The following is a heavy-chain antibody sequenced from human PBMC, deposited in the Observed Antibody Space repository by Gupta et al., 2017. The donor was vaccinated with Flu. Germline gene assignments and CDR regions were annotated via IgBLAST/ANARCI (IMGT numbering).Heavy chain of an antibody. CDR3: AKGPNDYGAPHFDY. CDR2: ISYDGSNK. V-gene: IGHV3-30*18. J-gene: IGHJ4*02. D-gene: IGHD4-17*01. Sequence: VRQAPGKGLEWVAVISYDGSNKYYADSVKGRFTISRDNSKNTLYLQMNSLRAEDTAVYYCAKGPNDYGAPHFDYWGQGTLVTVSS.